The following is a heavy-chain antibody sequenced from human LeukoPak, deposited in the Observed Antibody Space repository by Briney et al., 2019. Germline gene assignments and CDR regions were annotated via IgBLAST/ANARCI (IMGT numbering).Heavy chain of an antibody. Sequence: GGSLRLSCAASGFTVSNNYMSWVGQAPGTGLEWVSIIYGGVSTYYADSVKGRFTISRDNSKNTLHLQMKSLRADDTAVYYCGSSPYVWGIDHWGQGTPVTVSS. J-gene: IGHJ4*02. CDR1: GFTVSNNY. CDR3: GSSPYVWGIDH. D-gene: IGHD3-16*01. V-gene: IGHV3-53*01. CDR2: IYGGVST.